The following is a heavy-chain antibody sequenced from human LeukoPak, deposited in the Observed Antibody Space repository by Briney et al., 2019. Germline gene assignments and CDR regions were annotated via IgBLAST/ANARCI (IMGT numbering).Heavy chain of an antibody. J-gene: IGHJ5*02. V-gene: IGHV3-30*19. D-gene: IGHD2-2*01. CDR1: GFTFSTYG. Sequence: GGSLRLSCAASGFTFSTYGMHWVRQAPGKGLEWVAVISYDGSNKYYADSVKGRFTISRDNSKNTLYLQMNSLRAEDTAVYYCARDSFPYCSSTSCINWFDPWGQGTLVTVSS. CDR2: ISYDGSNK. CDR3: ARDSFPYCSSTSCINWFDP.